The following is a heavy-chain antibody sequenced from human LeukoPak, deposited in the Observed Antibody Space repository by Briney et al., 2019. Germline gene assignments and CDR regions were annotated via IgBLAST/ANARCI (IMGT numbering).Heavy chain of an antibody. J-gene: IGHJ5*02. CDR2: VYHSGGT. D-gene: IGHD3-10*01. Sequence: SETLSLTCTVSGVSISGYYWTWIRQPPGKGLEWIEYVYHSGGTSYNPSLKSRVTIAVDTSKNQFSLKLTSVTAAETAVYYCARDNADYASGGDWFDPWGQGTLVTVSS. V-gene: IGHV4-59*01. CDR1: GVSISGYY. CDR3: ARDNADYASGGDWFDP.